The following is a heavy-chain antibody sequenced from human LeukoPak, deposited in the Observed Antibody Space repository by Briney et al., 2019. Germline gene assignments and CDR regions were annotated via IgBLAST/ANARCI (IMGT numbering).Heavy chain of an antibody. D-gene: IGHD3-22*01. Sequence: SETLSLTCAVYGGSFSGYYWSWIRPPPGKGLEWIGEINHSGSTNYNPSLKSRVTISVDTSKNQFSLKLSSVTAADTAVYYCARGIPRGHYYDSSGYRFDYWGQGTLVTVSS. CDR2: INHSGST. J-gene: IGHJ4*02. V-gene: IGHV4-34*01. CDR1: GGSFSGYY. CDR3: ARGIPRGHYYDSSGYRFDY.